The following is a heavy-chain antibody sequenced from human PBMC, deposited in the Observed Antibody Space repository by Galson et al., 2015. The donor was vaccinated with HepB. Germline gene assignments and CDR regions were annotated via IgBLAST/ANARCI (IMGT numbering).Heavy chain of an antibody. CDR1: GGTFSSYA. CDR3: ARDRGYCSGGSCRGDFDY. CDR2: IIPIFGTA. Sequence: SVKVSCKASGGTFSSYAISWVRQAPGQGLEWMGGIIPIFGTANYAQKFQGRVTITADESTSTAYMELSSLRSEDAAVYYCARDRGYCSGGSCRGDFDYWGQGTLVTVSS. J-gene: IGHJ4*02. V-gene: IGHV1-69*13. D-gene: IGHD2-15*01.